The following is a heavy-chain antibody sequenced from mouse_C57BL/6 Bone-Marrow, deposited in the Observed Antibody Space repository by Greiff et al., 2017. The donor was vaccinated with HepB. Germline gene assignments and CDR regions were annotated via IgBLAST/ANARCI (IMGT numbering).Heavy chain of an antibody. D-gene: IGHD1-1*01. J-gene: IGHJ4*01. V-gene: IGHV1-81*01. CDR2: IYPRSGNT. Sequence: VQLQQSGAELARPGASVKLSCKASGYTFTSYGISWVKQRTGQGLEWIGEIYPRSGNTYYNEKFKGKATLTADKSSSTAYMELRSLTSEDSAVYFCARGVTTVVARYAMDYGGQGTSVTVSS. CDR1: GYTFTSYG. CDR3: ARGVTTVVARYAMDY.